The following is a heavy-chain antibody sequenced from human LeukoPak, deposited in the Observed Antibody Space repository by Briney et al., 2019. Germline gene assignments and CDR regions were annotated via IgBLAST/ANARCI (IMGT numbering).Heavy chain of an antibody. Sequence: GGSLRLFCAASGFTFSSSDMSWVRQAPGKGLDWVSGISDGGVRTYYADSVKGRFTISRDNSKNTLYLQMNSLRAEDTALYYCASTVNTSNGMDVWGQGTTVTVSS. J-gene: IGHJ6*02. CDR3: ASTVNTSNGMDV. D-gene: IGHD4-11*01. CDR1: GFTFSSSD. V-gene: IGHV3-23*01. CDR2: ISDGGVRT.